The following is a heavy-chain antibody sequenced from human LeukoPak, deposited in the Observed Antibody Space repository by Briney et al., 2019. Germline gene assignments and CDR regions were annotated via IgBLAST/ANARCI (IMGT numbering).Heavy chain of an antibody. CDR1: GGSISSGGYY. D-gene: IGHD1-14*01. CDR2: IYHSGST. CDR3: ATDLSGNHYYYYGMDV. J-gene: IGHJ6*02. V-gene: IGHV4-30-2*01. Sequence: TLSLTCTVSGGSISSGGYYWSWIRQPPGKGLEWIGYIYHSGSTYYNPSLKSRVTISVDRSKNQFSLKLSSVTAADTAVYCATDLSGNHYYYYGMDVWGQGTTVTVSS.